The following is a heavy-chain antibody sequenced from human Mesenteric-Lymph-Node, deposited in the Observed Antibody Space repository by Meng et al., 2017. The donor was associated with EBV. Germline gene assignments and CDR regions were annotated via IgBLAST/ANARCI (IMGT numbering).Heavy chain of an antibody. CDR3: ARENVGVFDY. V-gene: IGHV4-59*01. CDR1: GGSIDNYY. J-gene: IGHJ4*02. CDR2: IYYSGTT. D-gene: IGHD1-26*01. Sequence: QVQLQESGPGLVKPSETRSLTCTVSGGSIDNYYWSWIRQPPGKGLEWIGYIYYSGTTNSNPSLKSRVTISLDTPKNQFSLKLSSVTAADTAVYYCARENVGVFDYWGQGTLVTVSS.